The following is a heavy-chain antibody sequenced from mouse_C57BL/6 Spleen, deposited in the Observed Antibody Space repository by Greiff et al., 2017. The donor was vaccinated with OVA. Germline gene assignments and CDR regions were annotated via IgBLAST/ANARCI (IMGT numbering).Heavy chain of an antibody. CDR1: GYSFTGYY. CDR3: ARQFDY. V-gene: IGHV1-42*01. CDR2: INPSTGGT. Sequence: VQLQQSGPELVKPGASVKISCKASGYSFTGYYMNWVKQSPEKSLEWIGEINPSTGGTTYNQKFKAKATLTVDKSSSTAYMQLKRLTSEDSAVYYCARQFDYWGKGTTLTVSS. J-gene: IGHJ2*01.